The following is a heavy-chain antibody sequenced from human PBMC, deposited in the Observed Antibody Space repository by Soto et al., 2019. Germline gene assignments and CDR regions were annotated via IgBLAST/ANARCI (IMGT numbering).Heavy chain of an antibody. CDR2: IYLGDSDT. V-gene: IGHV5-51*01. CDR1: GYSFTSYW. J-gene: IGHJ5*02. CDR3: ARQSYASTQPPMS. D-gene: IGHD2-2*01. Sequence: EVQLVQSGAEVKKPGESLKISCKGSGYSFTSYWIGWVRQMPGKGLEWMGIIYLGDSDTRYSPSFQGQVTISADKSINTAYLQWSSLKASDTAMYYCARQSYASTQPPMSWGQGTPVTVST.